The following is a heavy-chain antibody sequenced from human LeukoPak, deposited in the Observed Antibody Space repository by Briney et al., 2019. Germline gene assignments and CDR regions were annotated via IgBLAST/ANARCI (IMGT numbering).Heavy chain of an antibody. CDR2: IYYSGNT. CDR1: GGSISSVSYY. V-gene: IGHV4-39*01. D-gene: IGHD3-22*01. Sequence: PSETLSLTCTVSGGSISSVSYYWAWIRQPPGKGLEWIGNIYYSGNTFYNPSLKSRVTISVDTSKNQFSLKLSSVTAADTAVYYCARHSYYYDSSGYFNWFDPWGQGTLVTVSS. CDR3: ARHSYYYDSSGYFNWFDP. J-gene: IGHJ5*02.